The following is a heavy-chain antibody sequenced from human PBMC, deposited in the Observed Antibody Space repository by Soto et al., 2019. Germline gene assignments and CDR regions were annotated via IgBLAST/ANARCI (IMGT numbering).Heavy chain of an antibody. D-gene: IGHD2-2*02. J-gene: IGHJ6*02. CDR3: ARDRGYCSSTSCYNFNYYYGMDV. Sequence: QVQLVQSGAEVKKPGASVKVSCKASGYTFTGYYMHWVRQAPGQGLEWMGWINPNSGGTNYAQKFQGWVTMTRDTSISTAYMELSRLRSDDTAVYYCARDRGYCSSTSCYNFNYYYGMDVWGQGTTVTVSS. CDR2: INPNSGGT. V-gene: IGHV1-2*04. CDR1: GYTFTGYY.